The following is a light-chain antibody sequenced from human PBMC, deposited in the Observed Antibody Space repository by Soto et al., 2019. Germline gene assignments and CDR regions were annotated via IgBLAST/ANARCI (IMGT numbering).Light chain of an antibody. V-gene: IGKV1-5*03. CDR1: QSISSW. CDR2: KAS. CDR3: QQYNSYSSLT. Sequence: DIQMTQSPSTLSASVGDRVTITCRASQSISSWLAWYQQKPGKAPKLLIYKASSLESGVPSRFSGSGSGTEFTLTISSLQPDDFATYYCQQYNSYSSLTFCGGTKVEIK. J-gene: IGKJ4*01.